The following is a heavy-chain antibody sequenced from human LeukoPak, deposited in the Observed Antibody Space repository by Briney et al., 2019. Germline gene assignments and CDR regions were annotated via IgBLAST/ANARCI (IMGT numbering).Heavy chain of an antibody. Sequence: GASVKVSCKASGYTFTGYYMHWVRQAPGQGLEWMGWINPNSGGTNYAQKFQGRVTMTRDTSISTVYMELTRLTSDDTAIYYCARDWSGVHCTGYRCQSFDFWGQGTLVTVSS. D-gene: IGHD2-8*02. J-gene: IGHJ4*02. CDR2: INPNSGGT. V-gene: IGHV1-2*02. CDR3: ARDWSGVHCTGYRCQSFDF. CDR1: GYTFTGYY.